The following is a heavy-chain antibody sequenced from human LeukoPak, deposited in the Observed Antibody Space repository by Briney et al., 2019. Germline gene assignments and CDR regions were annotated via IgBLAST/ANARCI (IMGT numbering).Heavy chain of an antibody. D-gene: IGHD6-19*01. Sequence: SETLSLTCAAYGGSFSGYYWSWIRQPPGKGLEWIGEINHSGSTNYNPSLKSRVTILVDTSKNQFSLKLSSVTAADTAVYYCARGRIAVAGTRDYFDYWGQGTLVTVSS. CDR1: GGSFSGYY. CDR3: ARGRIAVAGTRDYFDY. CDR2: INHSGST. J-gene: IGHJ4*02. V-gene: IGHV4-34*01.